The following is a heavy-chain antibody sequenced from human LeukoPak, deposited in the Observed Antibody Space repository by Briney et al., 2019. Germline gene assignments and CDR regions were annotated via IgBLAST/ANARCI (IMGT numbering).Heavy chain of an antibody. Sequence: SETLSLTCAVYGGSFSGYYWSWIRQPPGKGLEWIGEINHSGSTNYNPSLKSRVTISVDTSKNQFSLKLSSVTAADTAVYYCARALYPIEHTYYYDSSGYYGLDYWGQGTLVTVSS. J-gene: IGHJ4*02. D-gene: IGHD3-22*01. CDR1: GGSFSGYY. CDR2: INHSGST. CDR3: ARALYPIEHTYYYDSSGYYGLDY. V-gene: IGHV4-34*01.